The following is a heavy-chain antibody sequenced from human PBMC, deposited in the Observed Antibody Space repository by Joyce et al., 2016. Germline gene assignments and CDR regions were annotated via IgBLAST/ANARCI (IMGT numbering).Heavy chain of an antibody. CDR1: GYSFDTYW. D-gene: IGHD4-17*01. J-gene: IGHJ3*02. CDR2: IYPADSDT. CDR3: ATTVYGDYAGDAFDI. Sequence: EVQLVQSGAEVKKPGESLKISCKGSGYSFDTYWIAWVRQLPGKGLEWMWIIYPADSDTKYSPSFQGQVTISADKSIRNAYLQWSSLKASDTAMYYCATTVYGDYAGDAFDIWGQGTMVTVSS. V-gene: IGHV5-51*01.